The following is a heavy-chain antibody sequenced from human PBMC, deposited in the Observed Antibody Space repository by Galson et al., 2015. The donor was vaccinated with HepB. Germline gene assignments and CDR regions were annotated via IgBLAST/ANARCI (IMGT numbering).Heavy chain of an antibody. CDR1: GYTFTGYY. J-gene: IGHJ4*02. CDR3: ARARGIAVAGTCFDY. Sequence: SVKVSCKASGYTFTGYYMHWVRQAPGQGLEWMGWINPNSGGTNYAQKFQGWVTMTRDTSISTAYMELSSLRSEDTAVYYCARARGIAVAGTCFDYWGQGTLVTVSS. V-gene: IGHV1-2*04. CDR2: INPNSGGT. D-gene: IGHD6-13*01.